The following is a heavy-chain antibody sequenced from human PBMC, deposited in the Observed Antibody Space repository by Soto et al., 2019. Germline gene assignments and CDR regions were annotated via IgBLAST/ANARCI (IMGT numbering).Heavy chain of an antibody. D-gene: IGHD3-10*01. J-gene: IGHJ4*02. CDR3: ARPRGTYGCLDY. V-gene: IGHV3-66*04. CDR1: GFTVTDSY. CDR2: IFGGGNA. Sequence: DGLLVMAGGGLVQPGGSLRLSCAASGFTVTDSYMSWVRQAPGRGLEWVSVIFGGGNAYYADSVKGRFTLSKDNSQNTFLQMDSLRVEDTAVYYCARPRGTYGCLDYWGPGILVAVSS.